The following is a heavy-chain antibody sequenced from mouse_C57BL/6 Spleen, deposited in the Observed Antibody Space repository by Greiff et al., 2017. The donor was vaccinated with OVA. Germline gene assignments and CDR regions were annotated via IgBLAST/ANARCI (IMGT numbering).Heavy chain of an antibody. V-gene: IGHV1-9*01. J-gene: IGHJ4*01. D-gene: IGHD1-1*01. Sequence: QVQLQQSGAELMKPGASVKLSCKATGYTFTGYWIEWVKQRPGHGLEWIGEILPGSGSTNYNEKFKGKATFTADTSSNTAYMQLSSLTTEDSAIYYCARGITTVVATDYAMDYWGQGTSVTVSS. CDR3: ARGITTVVATDYAMDY. CDR1: GYTFTGYW. CDR2: ILPGSGST.